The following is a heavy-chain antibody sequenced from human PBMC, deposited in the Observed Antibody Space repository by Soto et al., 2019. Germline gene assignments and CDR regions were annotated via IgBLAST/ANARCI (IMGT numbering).Heavy chain of an antibody. D-gene: IGHD3-10*01. CDR3: GELEEHRVRGVKTHFDY. Sequence: EVQLLESGGGLVQPGGSLRLSCAASGFTFSSYAMSWVRQAPGKGLEWVSAISGSGGSTYYADSVKGRFTISRDNSKNTLYLQMNSLRAEDTAVYYCGELEEHRVRGVKTHFDYWGQGTLVTVSS. V-gene: IGHV3-23*01. CDR1: GFTFSSYA. CDR2: ISGSGGST. J-gene: IGHJ4*02.